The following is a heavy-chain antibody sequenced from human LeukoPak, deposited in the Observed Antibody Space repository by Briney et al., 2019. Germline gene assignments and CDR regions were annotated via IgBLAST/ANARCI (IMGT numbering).Heavy chain of an antibody. Sequence: GGSLRLSCAASGFTFNKYAMTWVRQAPGKGLEWVSGISGDGGSTSYADSVRGRFTISRDNSKNTLHLQMNSLRAEDTAVFYCTKAESSGYYYNIWGQGTLVTVSS. V-gene: IGHV3-23*01. J-gene: IGHJ3*02. CDR2: ISGDGGST. CDR1: GFTFNKYA. CDR3: TKAESSGYYYNI. D-gene: IGHD3-22*01.